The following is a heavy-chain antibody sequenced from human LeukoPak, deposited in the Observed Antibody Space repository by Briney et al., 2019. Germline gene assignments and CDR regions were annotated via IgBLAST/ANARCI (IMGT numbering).Heavy chain of an antibody. D-gene: IGHD2/OR15-2a*01. CDR3: AREPIYGLNFDY. Sequence: PGGSLRLSCAASGLTSSSYSMNWVRQAPGKGLEWVSSISSSGSYIYYADSVKGRFTIARDNANKSLYLQLNSLRAEDTAVYFCAREPIYGLNFDYWGQGTLVTVSS. V-gene: IGHV3-21*01. J-gene: IGHJ4*02. CDR1: GLTSSSYS. CDR2: ISSSGSYI.